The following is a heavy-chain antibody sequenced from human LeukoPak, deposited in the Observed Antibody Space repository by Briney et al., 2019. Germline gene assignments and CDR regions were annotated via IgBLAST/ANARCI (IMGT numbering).Heavy chain of an antibody. CDR1: GGSFSGYY. Sequence: TSETLSLTCAVYGGSFSGYYWSWIRQPPGKGLEWIGEINHSGSTNYNPSLKSRVTISVDTSKNQFSLKLSSVTAADTAVYYCARETSQKGAHYMDVWGKGTTITISS. CDR2: INHSGST. D-gene: IGHD3-16*01. J-gene: IGHJ6*03. V-gene: IGHV4-34*01. CDR3: ARETSQKGAHYMDV.